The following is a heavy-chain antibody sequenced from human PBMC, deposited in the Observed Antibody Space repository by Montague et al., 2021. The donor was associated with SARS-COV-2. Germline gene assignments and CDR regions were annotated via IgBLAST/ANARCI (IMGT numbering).Heavy chain of an antibody. CDR1: GDYISAGGYY. CDR3: AKVHPGGAVWGGTKWFDP. V-gene: IGHV4-31*03. D-gene: IGHD1-26*01. J-gene: IGHJ5*02. CDR2: IYYSGRT. Sequence: TLSLTCTVSGDYISAGGYYWSWIRQHPEKGLEWIGNIYYSGRTSYNPSLESRVTISVATAANQFSFMMTSVTAADTAVYYCAKVHPGGAVWGGTKWFDPWGPGTRVTVSS.